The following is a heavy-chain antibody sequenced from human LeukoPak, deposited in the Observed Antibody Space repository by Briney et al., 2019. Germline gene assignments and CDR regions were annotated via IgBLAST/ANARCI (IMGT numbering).Heavy chain of an antibody. CDR3: ARDFFHGHCAGLSCFLLDY. J-gene: IGHJ4*02. V-gene: IGHV1-18*01. CDR2: ISVNNGNT. Sequence: ASVKVSCKASGYTFTSYGISWVRQAPGQGLEWMGWISVNNGNTNYAQKFQGRVTMTTDTSTSTAYMEMRSLRSDDTAVYYCARDFFHGHCAGLSCFLLDYWGQGSLVTVSS. CDR1: GYTFTSYG. D-gene: IGHD2-15*01.